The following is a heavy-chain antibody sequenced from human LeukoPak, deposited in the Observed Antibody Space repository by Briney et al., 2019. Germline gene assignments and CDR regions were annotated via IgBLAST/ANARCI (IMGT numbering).Heavy chain of an antibody. Sequence: GASVKVSFKASGYTFTGYYMHWVRQAPGQGLEWMGWINPNSGGTNYAQKFQGRVTMTRDTSISTAYMELSRLRSDDTAVYYCARVMGEYFGVGATGYFDYWGQGTLVTVSS. CDR3: ARVMGEYFGVGATGYFDY. V-gene: IGHV1-2*02. CDR2: INPNSGGT. D-gene: IGHD1-26*01. J-gene: IGHJ4*02. CDR1: GYTFTGYY.